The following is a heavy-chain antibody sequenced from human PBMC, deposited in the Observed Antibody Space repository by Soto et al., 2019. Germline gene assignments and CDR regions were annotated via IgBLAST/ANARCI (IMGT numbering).Heavy chain of an antibody. J-gene: IGHJ3*02. CDR3: ARDEYCSGGSCYSGWRPYAFDI. D-gene: IGHD2-15*01. Sequence: QVQLQESGPGLVKPSQTLSLTCTVSGGSISSGGYYWSWIRQHPGKGLEWIGYIYYSGSTYYNPSLKSRVTISVDTSKNQFSLKLSSVTAADTAVYYCARDEYCSGGSCYSGWRPYAFDIWGQGTMVTVSS. CDR2: IYYSGST. V-gene: IGHV4-31*03. CDR1: GGSISSGGYY.